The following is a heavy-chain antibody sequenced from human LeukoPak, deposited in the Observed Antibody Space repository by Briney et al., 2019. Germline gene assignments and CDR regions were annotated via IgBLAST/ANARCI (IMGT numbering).Heavy chain of an antibody. D-gene: IGHD2-2*03. CDR2: IYYSGST. J-gene: IGHJ4*02. CDR1: GGSISSGDYY. CDR3: ARDPSGYWFDY. Sequence: SETLSLTCTVSGGSISSGDYYWSWIRQPPGKGLERIGYIYYSGSTYYNLSLKSRVTISVDTSKNQFSLKLSSVTAADTAVYYCARDPSGYWFDYWGQGTLVTVSS. V-gene: IGHV4-30-4*08.